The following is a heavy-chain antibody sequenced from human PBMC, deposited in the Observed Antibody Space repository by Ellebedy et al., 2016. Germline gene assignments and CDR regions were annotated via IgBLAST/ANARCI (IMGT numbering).Heavy chain of an antibody. Sequence: SETLSLTXTVSGDSISSYYWSWIRQPPGKGLEWIGYIYYSGSTNYNPSLKSRVTISVDTSKNQFSLKLRSVTAADTAVYYCARGPGDNWNDAGEYFQHWGQGTLVTVSS. CDR3: ARGPGDNWNDAGEYFQH. V-gene: IGHV4-59*12. CDR2: IYYSGST. D-gene: IGHD1-1*01. CDR1: GDSISSYY. J-gene: IGHJ1*01.